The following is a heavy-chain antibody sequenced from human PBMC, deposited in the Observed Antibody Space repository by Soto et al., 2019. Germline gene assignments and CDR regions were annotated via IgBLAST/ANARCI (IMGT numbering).Heavy chain of an antibody. Sequence: QVQLVQSGAEVKKPGSSVKVSCKASGGTFSSYAISWVRQAPGQGLEWMGGIIPIFGPANSAQKFQGRVTITADESTSTAYMELSSLRSEDTAVYYCARSPYYDFWSGPFDYWGQGTLVTVSS. CDR3: ARSPYYDFWSGPFDY. J-gene: IGHJ4*02. V-gene: IGHV1-69*12. CDR2: IIPIFGPA. CDR1: GGTFSSYA. D-gene: IGHD3-3*01.